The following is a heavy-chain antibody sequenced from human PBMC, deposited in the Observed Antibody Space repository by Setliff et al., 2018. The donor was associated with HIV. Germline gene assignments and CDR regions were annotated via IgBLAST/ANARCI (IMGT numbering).Heavy chain of an antibody. CDR2: IWNDGSNN. CDR1: GFTFSSYG. J-gene: IGHJ4*02. CDR3: AKVRYSSSWYHLDY. D-gene: IGHD6-13*01. V-gene: IGHV3-33*06. Sequence: LRLSCAASGFTFSSYGMHWVRQAPGKGLEWVALIWNDGSNNYYTDSVKGRFTISRDDYKKMLYLQMNSMRVEDTAVYYCAKVRYSSSWYHLDYWGQGTLVTVSS.